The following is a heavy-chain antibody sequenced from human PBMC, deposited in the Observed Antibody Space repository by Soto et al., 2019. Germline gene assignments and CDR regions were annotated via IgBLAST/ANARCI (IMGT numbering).Heavy chain of an antibody. D-gene: IGHD2-8*01. J-gene: IGHJ5*02. CDR3: VRGQGVTIIASEENWFYR. CDR1: GGAFSAYS. CDR2: NNPSGST. Sequence: QVQLQQWGAGLLKPSETLSLTCAVYGGAFSAYSWTWIRQPPGKGLEWIGENNPSGSTNYNPSLRRRVTLSVDTPKSQFALSMRAVTAADAAVYYCVRGQGVTIIASEENWFYRWGQGTTVTASS. V-gene: IGHV4-34*01.